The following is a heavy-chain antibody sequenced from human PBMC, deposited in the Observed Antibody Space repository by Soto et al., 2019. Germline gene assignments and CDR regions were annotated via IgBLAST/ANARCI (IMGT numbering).Heavy chain of an antibody. CDR3: AKFNTAMVRVDGMDV. V-gene: IGHV3-23*01. D-gene: IGHD5-18*01. Sequence: PVGSLRLSCAASGFTFSSYAMSWVRQAPGKGLEWVSAISGSGGSTYYADSVKGRFTISRDNSKNTLYLQMNSLRAEDTAVYYCAKFNTAMVRVDGMDVWGQGTTVTVSS. CDR1: GFTFSSYA. CDR2: ISGSGGST. J-gene: IGHJ6*02.